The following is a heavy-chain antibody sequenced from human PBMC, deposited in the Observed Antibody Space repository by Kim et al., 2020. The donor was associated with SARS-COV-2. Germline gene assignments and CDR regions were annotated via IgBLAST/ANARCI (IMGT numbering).Heavy chain of an antibody. CDR3: ARVVVPAAPFDY. J-gene: IGHJ4*02. Sequence: NYNPSLKRRVTISVDTSKNQFSLKLSSVTAADTAVYYCARVVVPAAPFDYWGQGTLVTVSS. D-gene: IGHD2-2*01. V-gene: IGHV4-59*01.